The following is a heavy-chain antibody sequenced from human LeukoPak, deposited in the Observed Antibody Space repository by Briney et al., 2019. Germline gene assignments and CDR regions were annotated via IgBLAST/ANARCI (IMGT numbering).Heavy chain of an antibody. CDR3: ARAYCGGDCYSGRAFDI. CDR1: GDSINTHY. V-gene: IGHV4-4*07. J-gene: IGHJ3*02. D-gene: IGHD2-21*02. Sequence: SETLSLTCNVSGDSINTHYWSWIRQPAGKGLEWIGRVYPTGSTNYNPSLKSRVTMSVDASNNQLSLRLTSVTAADTAVYYCARAYCGGDCYSGRAFDIWGQGTMVTVSS. CDR2: VYPTGST.